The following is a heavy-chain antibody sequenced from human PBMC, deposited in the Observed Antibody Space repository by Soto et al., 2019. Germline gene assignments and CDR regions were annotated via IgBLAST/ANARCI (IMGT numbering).Heavy chain of an antibody. J-gene: IGHJ4*02. Sequence: GGSLRLSCAASGFTFSDHYMDWVRQAPGKGLEWVGRTRNKANRYTTEYAASVKGRFTISRDDSKNSLYLQMNSLKTDDPAVYYCVRVRGGGTYHFDYWGQGTLVTVSS. V-gene: IGHV3-72*01. CDR3: VRVRGGGTYHFDY. D-gene: IGHD3-10*01. CDR2: TRNKANRYTT. CDR1: GFTFSDHY.